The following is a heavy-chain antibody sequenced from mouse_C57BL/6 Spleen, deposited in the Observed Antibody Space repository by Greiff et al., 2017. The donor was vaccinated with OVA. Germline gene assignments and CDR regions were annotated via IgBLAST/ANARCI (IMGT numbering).Heavy chain of an antibody. V-gene: IGHV1-61*01. CDR2: IYPSDSET. CDR3: AREELRLRGYFDY. CDR1: GYTFTSYW. D-gene: IGHD3-2*02. J-gene: IGHJ2*01. Sequence: VQLQQPGAELVRPGSSVKLSCKASGYTFTSYWMDWVKQRPGQGLEWIGNIYPSDSETHYNQKFKDKATLTVDKSSSTAYMQLSSLTSEDSAVYYCAREELRLRGYFDYWGQGTTLTVSS.